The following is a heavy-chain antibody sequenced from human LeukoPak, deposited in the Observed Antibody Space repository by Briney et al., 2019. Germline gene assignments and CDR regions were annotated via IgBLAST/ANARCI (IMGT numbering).Heavy chain of an antibody. J-gene: IGHJ5*02. Sequence: PSETLSLTCAVYGGSFSGYYWSWIRQPPGKGLEWIGEINHSGSTNYNPSLKSRVTISVDTSKNRFSLKLSSVTAADTAVYYCARGALWFGELRNWFDPWGQGTLVTVSS. CDR3: ARGALWFGELRNWFDP. D-gene: IGHD3-10*01. CDR2: INHSGST. CDR1: GGSFSGYY. V-gene: IGHV4-34*01.